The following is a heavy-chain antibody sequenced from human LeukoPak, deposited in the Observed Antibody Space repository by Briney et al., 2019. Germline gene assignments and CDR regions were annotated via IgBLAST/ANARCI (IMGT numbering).Heavy chain of an antibody. J-gene: IGHJ5*02. CDR1: GYTFTGYY. V-gene: IGHV1-2*02. CDR3: ARVRFIRLWFGGIDP. Sequence: ASVKVSCKASGYTFTGYYMHWVRQAPGQGLEWMGWINPNSGGTNYAQKFQGRVTMTRDTSISTAYMELSRLRSDDTAVYYCARVRFIRLWFGGIDPWGQGTLVTVSS. D-gene: IGHD3-10*01. CDR2: INPNSGGT.